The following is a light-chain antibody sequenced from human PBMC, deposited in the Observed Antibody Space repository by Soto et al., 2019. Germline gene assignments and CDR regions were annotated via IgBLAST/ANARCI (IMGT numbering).Light chain of an antibody. V-gene: IGLV2-14*01. CDR1: SNDFV. CDR2: EVN. CDR3: SSFTDSTTLYV. J-gene: IGLJ1*01. Sequence: QSSLTQPASVSGSPGQSITISCTGTSNDFVSWYQQHPGKAPELIIYEVNNRPSQISDRFSASKSGSTASLTISGLQAADEATYYCSSFTDSTTLYVFGAGTKATVL.